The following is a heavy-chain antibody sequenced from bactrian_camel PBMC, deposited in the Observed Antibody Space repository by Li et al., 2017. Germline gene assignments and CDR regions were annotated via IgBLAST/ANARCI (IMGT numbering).Heavy chain of an antibody. D-gene: IGHD2*01. CDR1: GYTGSRQC. CDR3: AWVQFTPNADWWLQYGHFDS. Sequence: HVQLVESGGGSVQAGGSLRLSCAVSGYTGSRQCMGWFRQAPGKERELVSSVRSDKTTTYADSVKGRFTISQDNAKNALYLQMDGLKPEDTAMYYCAWVQFTPNADWWLQYGHFDSRGQGTQVTVS. CDR2: VRSDKTT. J-gene: IGHJ6*01. V-gene: IGHV3S55*01.